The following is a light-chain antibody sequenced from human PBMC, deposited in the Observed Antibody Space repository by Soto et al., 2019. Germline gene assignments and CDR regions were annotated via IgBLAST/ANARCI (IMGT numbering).Light chain of an antibody. CDR2: GTS. CDR1: QSVSSSY. J-gene: IGKJ4*01. V-gene: IGKV3-20*01. CDR3: QQYGSSALT. Sequence: EIVLTQSPGTLSLYPGERATLSCRASQSVSSSYLVWYQQRPGQPPRLLIYGTSNRAAGIPDRFTGTGSGTDFTLTFYRLEPEDSAVYYCQQYGSSALTFGGGTKV.